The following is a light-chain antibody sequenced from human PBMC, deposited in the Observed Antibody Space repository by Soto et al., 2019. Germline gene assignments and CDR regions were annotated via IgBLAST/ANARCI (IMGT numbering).Light chain of an antibody. Sequence: EIVLTQSPGTLSMSPGERVTLSCRASQSVSSSYLAWYQQKPGQAPRLLIYAASSRATGIPDRFSGSGSGTDFTLTISRLEPEDFAVYYCQQYDSSLYTFGQGTKLEIK. V-gene: IGKV3-20*01. J-gene: IGKJ2*01. CDR2: AAS. CDR3: QQYDSSLYT. CDR1: QSVSSSY.